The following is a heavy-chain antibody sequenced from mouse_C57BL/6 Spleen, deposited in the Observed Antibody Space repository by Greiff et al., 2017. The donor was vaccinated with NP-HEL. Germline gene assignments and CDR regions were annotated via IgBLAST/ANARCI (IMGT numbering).Heavy chain of an antibody. V-gene: IGHV3-6*01. CDR3: ARDGGLRGDYYAMDY. CDR1: GYSITSGYY. D-gene: IGHD2-2*01. J-gene: IGHJ4*01. CDR2: ISYDGSN. Sequence: EVQLQESGPGLVKPSQSLSLTCSVTGYSITSGYYWNWIRQFPGNKLEWMGYISYDGSNNYNPSLKNRISITRDTSKNQFFLKLNSVTTEDTATYYCARDGGLRGDYYAMDYWGQGTSVTVSS.